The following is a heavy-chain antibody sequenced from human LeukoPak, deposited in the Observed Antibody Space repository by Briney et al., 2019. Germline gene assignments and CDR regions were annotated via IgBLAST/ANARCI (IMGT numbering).Heavy chain of an antibody. D-gene: IGHD2-2*01. V-gene: IGHV3-21*01. Sequence: GGSLRLSCAASGFTFSSYSMNWVRQAPGKGLEWVSSISSSSSYIYYADSVKGRFTISRDNAKNSPYLQMNSLRAEDTAVYYCARAGGYCSSTSCYLTAFDIWGQGTMVTVSS. CDR3: ARAGGYCSSTSCYLTAFDI. J-gene: IGHJ3*02. CDR2: ISSSSSYI. CDR1: GFTFSSYS.